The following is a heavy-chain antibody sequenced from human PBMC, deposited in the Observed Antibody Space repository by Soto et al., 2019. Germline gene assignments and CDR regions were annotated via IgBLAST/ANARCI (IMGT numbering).Heavy chain of an antibody. D-gene: IGHD3-3*01. CDR2: IHYSGST. Sequence: TLALTCTVSGGTVYSYDGAWIRQPPGKGLEWIGYIHYSGSTNYNPSLKNRITISVDMSKNQVSLKLSSVTAADTAVYYCARNIAYSDFWSGYFDHWGQGALVTVSS. CDR3: ARNIAYSDFWSGYFDH. CDR1: GGTVYSYD. V-gene: IGHV4-59*02. J-gene: IGHJ4*02.